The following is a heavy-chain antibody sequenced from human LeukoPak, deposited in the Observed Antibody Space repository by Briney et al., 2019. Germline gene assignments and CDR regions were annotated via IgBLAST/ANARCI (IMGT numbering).Heavy chain of an antibody. Sequence: PSGTLSLTCGVSGGSIRNTNWWSWVRQPPGRGLEWIGEISLTGLTHYNPSLESRVTVSLDKSKNQLSLNLTSVTAADTAVYYCSRENGAFSPFGYWGQGTLVTVLS. J-gene: IGHJ4*02. CDR2: ISLTGLT. CDR1: GGSIRNTNW. D-gene: IGHD2-8*01. CDR3: SRENGAFSPFGY. V-gene: IGHV4-4*02.